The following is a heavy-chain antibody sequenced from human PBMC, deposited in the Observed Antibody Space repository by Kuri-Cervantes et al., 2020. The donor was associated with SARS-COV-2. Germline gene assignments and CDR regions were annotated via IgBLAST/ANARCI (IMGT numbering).Heavy chain of an antibody. Sequence: SETLSLTCTVSGGSISSSDSYWGWARQPPGKGLEWIGNIYYSGSTYYNPSLKSRVTISVDTSKNQFSLKLSSVTAADTAVYYCARHSEYGDYVPPGGAFDIWGQGTMVTVSS. V-gene: IGHV4-39*01. CDR1: GGSISSSDSY. CDR3: ARHSEYGDYVPPGGAFDI. D-gene: IGHD4-17*01. CDR2: IYYSGST. J-gene: IGHJ3*02.